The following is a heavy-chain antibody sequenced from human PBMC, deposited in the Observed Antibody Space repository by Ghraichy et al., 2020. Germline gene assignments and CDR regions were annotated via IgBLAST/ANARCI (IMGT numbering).Heavy chain of an antibody. CDR2: ISGSGGST. CDR1: GFTLSSYA. D-gene: IGHD1/OR15-1a*01. J-gene: IGHJ5*02. V-gene: IGHV3-23*01. CDR3: AKEYNWNNLPNWFDP. Sequence: GGSLRPSCAASGFTLSSYAMSWARQAPGKGLEWVSAISGSGGSTYYADSVKGRFTISRDNSKNTLYLQMNSLRAEDTAVYYCAKEYNWNNLPNWFDPWGQVTLVTVSS.